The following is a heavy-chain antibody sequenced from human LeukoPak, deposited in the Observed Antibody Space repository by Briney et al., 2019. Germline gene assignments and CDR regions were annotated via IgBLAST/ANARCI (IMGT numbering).Heavy chain of an antibody. D-gene: IGHD1-14*01. CDR3: RTNRDF. Sequence: GGSLRLSCVDSGFTFTNAWMNWVRQAPGKGLEWVGRIKAKTDGGTTEYAAPVKGRFTISRDDSENMVYLQMNSLETEDTAVYYCRTNRDFWGQGTLVTVSS. CDR1: GFTFTNAW. V-gene: IGHV3-15*07. CDR2: IKAKTDGGTT. J-gene: IGHJ4*02.